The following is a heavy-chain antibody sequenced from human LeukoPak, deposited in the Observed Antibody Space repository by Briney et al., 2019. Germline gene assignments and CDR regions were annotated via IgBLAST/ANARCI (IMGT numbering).Heavy chain of an antibody. CDR3: ARGLRFLEWLFSPAYYFDY. CDR2: IYYSGST. CDR1: GGSINTGSYS. Sequence: SETLSLTCAVSGGSINTGSYSWNWIRQPPGKGLEWIGYIYYSGSTYYNPSLKSRVTISVDTSKNQFSLKLSSVTAADTAVYYCARGLRFLEWLFSPAYYFDYWGQGTLVTVSS. D-gene: IGHD3-3*01. V-gene: IGHV4-30-4*07. J-gene: IGHJ4*02.